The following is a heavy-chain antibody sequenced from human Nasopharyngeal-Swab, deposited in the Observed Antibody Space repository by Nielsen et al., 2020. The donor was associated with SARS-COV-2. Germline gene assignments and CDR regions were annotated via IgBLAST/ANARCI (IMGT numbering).Heavy chain of an antibody. CDR2: IGWDGGGP. V-gene: IGHV3-43*01. CDR1: GFTFDDYS. D-gene: IGHD6-13*01. Sequence: GESLKISCAASGFTFDDYSMHWVRQAPGKGLEWVSLIGWDGGGPSYADSVKGRFTISRDNRKDSLYLQMHSLRTEDTALYYCAKDMGSSPTLDYWGRGTLVTVSS. CDR3: AKDMGSSPTLDY. J-gene: IGHJ4*02.